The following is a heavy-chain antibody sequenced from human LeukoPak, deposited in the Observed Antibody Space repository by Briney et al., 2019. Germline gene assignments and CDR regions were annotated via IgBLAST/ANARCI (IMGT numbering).Heavy chain of an antibody. CDR2: IRNDGSNK. D-gene: IGHD3-10*01. Sequence: GGSLRLSCAASGFTFSSYGMHWVRQAPGKGLEWVAFIRNDGSNKYYADSVKGRYTISRDNSKNTLYLQMNSLRPEDTAVYYCAKGPHYYGSGSYSLRQNYYMDVWGKGTTVTISS. J-gene: IGHJ6*03. CDR3: AKGPHYYGSGSYSLRQNYYMDV. V-gene: IGHV3-30*02. CDR1: GFTFSSYG.